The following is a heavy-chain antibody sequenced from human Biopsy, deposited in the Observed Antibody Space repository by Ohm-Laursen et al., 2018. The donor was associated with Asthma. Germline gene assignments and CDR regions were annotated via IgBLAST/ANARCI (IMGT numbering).Heavy chain of an antibody. CDR2: IIPVFGTT. D-gene: IGHD4-17*01. CDR3: AREVSEVDYGYYYFAMDV. J-gene: IGHJ6*02. Sequence: ASVKVSCKASGGTFSRYAISWVRQAPGQGLEWMGGIIPVFGTTNYAQKFQGRVTFTADGSTSSAYMELSSLTSEDSAVYYCAREVSEVDYGYYYFAMDVWGQGTPVTVS. CDR1: GGTFSRYA. V-gene: IGHV1-69*13.